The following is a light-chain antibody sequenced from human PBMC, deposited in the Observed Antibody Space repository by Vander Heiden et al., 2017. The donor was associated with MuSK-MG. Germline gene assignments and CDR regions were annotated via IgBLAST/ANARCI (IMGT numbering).Light chain of an antibody. V-gene: IGKV3-20*01. CDR1: QSVSSSY. Sequence: EIVLTQSPGTLSLSPGERATLSCRASQSVSSSYLAWYQQKPGQAHRLLIDGASSRATGIPDRFSGSGSGTDFTLTISRLEPEDVAVYYCQQYGSSPVFGQGTKLEIK. CDR3: QQYGSSPV. J-gene: IGKJ2*01. CDR2: GAS.